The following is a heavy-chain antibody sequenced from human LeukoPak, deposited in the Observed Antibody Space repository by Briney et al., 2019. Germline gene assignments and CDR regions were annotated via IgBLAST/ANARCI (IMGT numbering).Heavy chain of an antibody. CDR3: ARIWFDGGYADYFDY. Sequence: EASVKVSCKASGYTFTSYGISWVRQAPGQGLEWMGWISAYNGNTNYAQKLQGRVTMTTDTSTSTAYMELRSLRSDDTAVYYCARIWFDGGYADYFDYRGQGTLVTVSS. J-gene: IGHJ4*02. D-gene: IGHD5-12*01. CDR1: GYTFTSYG. V-gene: IGHV1-18*04. CDR2: ISAYNGNT.